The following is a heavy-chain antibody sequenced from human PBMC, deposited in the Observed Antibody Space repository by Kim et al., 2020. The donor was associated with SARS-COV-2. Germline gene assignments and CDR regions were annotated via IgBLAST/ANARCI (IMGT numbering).Heavy chain of an antibody. CDR3: ARVGSGKWFGELLHIDY. V-gene: IGHV4-31*03. CDR2: IYYSGST. D-gene: IGHD3-10*01. CDR1: GGSISSGGYY. J-gene: IGHJ4*02. Sequence: SETLSLTCTVSGGSISSGGYYWSWIRQHPGKGLEWIGYIYYSGSTYYNPSLKSRFTISVDTSKNQFSLKLSSVTAADTAVYYCARVGSGKWFGELLHIDYWGQGTLVTVSS.